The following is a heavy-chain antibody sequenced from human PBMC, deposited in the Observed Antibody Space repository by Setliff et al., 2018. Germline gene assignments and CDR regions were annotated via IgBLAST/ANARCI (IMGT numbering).Heavy chain of an antibody. D-gene: IGHD6-19*01. CDR3: ARERLTQWLSYYYYMDV. CDR1: GGSISSGVYY. J-gene: IGHJ6*03. Sequence: SETLSLTCTVSGGSISSGVYYWAWIRQPPGKGLEWIGRIYYRGDTYYNASLKSRLTLSVDTSKNQFSLKLSSVTAADTAVYYCARERLTQWLSYYYYMDVWGKGTTVTVSS. CDR2: IYYRGDT. V-gene: IGHV4-39*07.